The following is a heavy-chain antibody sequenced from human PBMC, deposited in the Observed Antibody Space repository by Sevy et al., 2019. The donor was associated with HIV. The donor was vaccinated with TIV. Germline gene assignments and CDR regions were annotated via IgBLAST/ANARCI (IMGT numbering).Heavy chain of an antibody. V-gene: IGHV4-4*07. Sequence: SETLSLTCTVSGGSISSYYWSWIRQPAGKGLEWIGRIYTSGSTNYNPSLKSRVTMSVDTSKNQFSLKLSSVTAADTAFYAGAAEGFRGGIIPPPAFDYWGQGTLVTVSS. CDR3: AAEGFRGGIIPPPAFDY. D-gene: IGHD3-10*01. J-gene: IGHJ4*02. CDR2: IYTSGST. CDR1: GGSISSYY.